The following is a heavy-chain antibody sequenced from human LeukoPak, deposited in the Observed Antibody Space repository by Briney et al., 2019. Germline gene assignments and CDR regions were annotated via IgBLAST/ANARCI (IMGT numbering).Heavy chain of an antibody. J-gene: IGHJ5*02. CDR1: GFTFSSYS. D-gene: IGHD1-1*01. Sequence: GGSLRLSCAASGFTFSSYSMNWVRQAPGKGLEWVSSISSSSSYIYYADSVKGRFTISRDNAKNSLYLQMNSLRAEDTAVYYCARSPSGTGGFDPWGQGTLVTVSS. CDR2: ISSSSSYI. CDR3: ARSPSGTGGFDP. V-gene: IGHV3-21*01.